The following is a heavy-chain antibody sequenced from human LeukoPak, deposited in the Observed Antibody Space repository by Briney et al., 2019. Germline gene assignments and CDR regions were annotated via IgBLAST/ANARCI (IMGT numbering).Heavy chain of an antibody. V-gene: IGHV1-2*02. D-gene: IGHD3-10*01. CDR2: INPNSGGT. CDR1: GYTFTDYW. CDR3: ARPHYYGSGDYYMVYYDY. J-gene: IGHJ4*02. Sequence: GASVTVSCKASGYTFTDYWMQWVRQAPGQGLEWMGWINPNSGGTNYAQKFQGRVTMSTDTAISTAYMELSGLTSDDTAVYFCARPHYYGSGDYYMVYYDYWGQGTLVTVSS.